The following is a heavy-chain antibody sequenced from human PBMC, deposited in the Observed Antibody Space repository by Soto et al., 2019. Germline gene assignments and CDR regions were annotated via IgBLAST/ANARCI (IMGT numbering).Heavy chain of an antibody. CDR2: LYYSGST. V-gene: IGHV4-59*01. D-gene: IGHD7-27*01. J-gene: IGHJ3*01. Sequence: QVQLQESGPGLVKPSETLSLTCTVSGGSISSYYWSWIRQPPGKGLEWIGYLYYSGSTNYNPALKRRVTISVDTSKNQVSLRLSSVTAADTAVYYCARAWGYAFDFWGQGTMVTVSS. CDR3: ARAWGYAFDF. CDR1: GGSISSYY.